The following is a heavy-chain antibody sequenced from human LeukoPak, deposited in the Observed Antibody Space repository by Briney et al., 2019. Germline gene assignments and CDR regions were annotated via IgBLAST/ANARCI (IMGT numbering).Heavy chain of an antibody. V-gene: IGHV3-33*08. Sequence: GGSLRLSCVASAFSLSRNGMHWVRQAPGKGLEWVAVIWYDGSNKYYTDSVKGRFTISRDNSKSTLYLQMNSLGAEDTAVYYCARGLGYWYLDLWGRGTLVTVSS. CDR3: ARGLGYWYLDL. CDR1: AFSLSRNG. CDR2: IWYDGSNK. J-gene: IGHJ2*01.